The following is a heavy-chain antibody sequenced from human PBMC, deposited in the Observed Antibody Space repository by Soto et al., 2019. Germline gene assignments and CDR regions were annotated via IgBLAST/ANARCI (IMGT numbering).Heavy chain of an antibody. CDR1: GFTFSGNA. V-gene: IGHV3-33*01. D-gene: IGHD6-19*01. Sequence: QVQLVESGGGVAQPGRSLRLSCTVSGFTFSGNAMHWVRQAPGKGLEWVTQTWYDGSNKYYAESVKGRFTISRDNSKNTLYLQMNSLRVEDTAVYYCARDGQGLAPYALDVWGQGTSVTVSS. CDR3: ARDGQGLAPYALDV. J-gene: IGHJ6*02. CDR2: TWYDGSNK.